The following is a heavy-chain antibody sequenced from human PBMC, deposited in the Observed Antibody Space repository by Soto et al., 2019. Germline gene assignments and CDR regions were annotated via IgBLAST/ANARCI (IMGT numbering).Heavy chain of an antibody. Sequence: GASVKVSCKASGYTFTSYDINWVRQATGQGLEWMGWMNPNSGNTGYAQKFQGRVTMTRNTSISTAYMELSSLRSEDTAVYYCALHQYSSGWYGYYYYYMDVWGKGTTVTVSS. CDR3: ALHQYSSGWYGYYYYYMDV. V-gene: IGHV1-8*01. CDR1: GYTFTSYD. CDR2: MNPNSGNT. J-gene: IGHJ6*03. D-gene: IGHD6-19*01.